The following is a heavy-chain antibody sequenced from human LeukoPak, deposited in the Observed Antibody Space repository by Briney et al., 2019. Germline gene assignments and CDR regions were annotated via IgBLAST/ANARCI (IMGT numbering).Heavy chain of an antibody. V-gene: IGHV3-30*02. CDR3: AKDRPNIVVVPAATPLDY. Sequence: GGSLRLSCAASGFTFSSYGMHWVRQAPGKGLEWVAFIRYDGSNKYYADSVKGRFTLPRDNSKNTLYLQMNSLRAEDTAVYYCAKDRPNIVVVPAATPLDYWGQGTLVTVSS. CDR1: GFTFSSYG. CDR2: IRYDGSNK. J-gene: IGHJ4*02. D-gene: IGHD2-2*01.